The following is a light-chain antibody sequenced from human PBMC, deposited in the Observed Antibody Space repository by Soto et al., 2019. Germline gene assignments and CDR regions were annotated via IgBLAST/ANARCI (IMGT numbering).Light chain of an antibody. J-gene: IGKJ3*01. CDR2: KAS. Sequence: DIQMTQSPSTLSASVGDRVTITCRASQSISSWLAWYQQKPGKAPKLLIYKASSLESGVPSRFSGSGSGTEFTLTISSLQPDDFATYYCQQRSNWPFTFGPGTKVDIK. V-gene: IGKV1-5*03. CDR1: QSISSW. CDR3: QQRSNWPFT.